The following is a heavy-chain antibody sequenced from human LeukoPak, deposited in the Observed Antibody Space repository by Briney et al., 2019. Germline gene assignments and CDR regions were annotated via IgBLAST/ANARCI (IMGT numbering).Heavy chain of an antibody. D-gene: IGHD3-3*01. Sequence: ASVKVSCKASVYTFNDYYIHWVRQAPGQGLEWMGWINPHSGGTYYAQKFQGRVTITMDRSISTAYMELSRLRSDDTAVYYCAGAGGTYYDFWSAHWGQGTLVTVSS. CDR1: VYTFNDYY. V-gene: IGHV1-2*02. J-gene: IGHJ4*02. CDR2: INPHSGGT. CDR3: AGAGGTYYDFWSAH.